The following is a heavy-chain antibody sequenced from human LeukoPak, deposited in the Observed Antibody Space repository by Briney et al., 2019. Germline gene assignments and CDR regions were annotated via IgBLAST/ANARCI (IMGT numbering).Heavy chain of an antibody. D-gene: IGHD5-24*01. CDR3: ARGRWSATTASYYLDF. CDR2: IIPIFVTA. V-gene: IGHV1-69*06. Sequence: GASVKVSCKASGGTFRSYAISWVRQAPGQGLEWMGGIIPIFVTANYAQKFQGRVTITGDTSASTAYMELSSLTSEDTAVYYCARGRWSATTASYYLDFWGQGTLVTVSS. J-gene: IGHJ4*02. CDR1: GGTFRSYA.